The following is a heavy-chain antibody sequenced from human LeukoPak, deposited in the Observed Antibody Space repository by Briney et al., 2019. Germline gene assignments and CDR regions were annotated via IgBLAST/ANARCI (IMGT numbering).Heavy chain of an antibody. Sequence: ASVKVSCKASGGTFSSYAISWVRHAPGQGLEWMGRIIPIFGTANYAQKFQGRVTITTDESTSTAYMELSSLRSEDTAVYYCARGSGAYCGSDCYYGYFDYWGQGTLVTVSS. V-gene: IGHV1-69*05. D-gene: IGHD2-21*02. CDR2: IIPIFGTA. J-gene: IGHJ4*02. CDR3: ARGSGAYCGSDCYYGYFDY. CDR1: GGTFSSYA.